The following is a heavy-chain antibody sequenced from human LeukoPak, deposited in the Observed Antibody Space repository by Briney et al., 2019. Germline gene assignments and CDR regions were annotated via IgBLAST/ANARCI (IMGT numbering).Heavy chain of an antibody. V-gene: IGHV4-39*01. CDR3: AGHHPRNTVDF. CDR2: IFYSGSI. J-gene: IGHJ4*02. Sequence: KASETLSLTCSVSGGSISSNTYYWAWVRQPPGKGLEWIGIIFYSGSIYYNPSLKSRVTMSLDTSKNQFSLKLSSVTAADTAVYYCAGHHPRNTVDFWGQGTLVTVSS. D-gene: IGHD2/OR15-2a*01. CDR1: GGSISSNTYY.